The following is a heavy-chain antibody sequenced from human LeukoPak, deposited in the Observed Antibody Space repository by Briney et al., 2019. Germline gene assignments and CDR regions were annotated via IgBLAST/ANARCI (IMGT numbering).Heavy chain of an antibody. Sequence: PSETLSLTCTVSGGSISSNTYYWGWIRQPPGKGLEWIGSIYYSGTTYDNPSLKSRVTISVDTSKNQFSLKLSSVTAADTAVYYCARFMYYYGSGSPSDAFDIWGQGTMVTVSS. D-gene: IGHD3-10*01. CDR2: IYYSGTT. CDR3: ARFMYYYGSGSPSDAFDI. CDR1: GGSISSNTYY. V-gene: IGHV4-39*07. J-gene: IGHJ3*02.